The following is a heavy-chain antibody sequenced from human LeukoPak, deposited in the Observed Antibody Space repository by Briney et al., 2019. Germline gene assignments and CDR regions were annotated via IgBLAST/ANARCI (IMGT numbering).Heavy chain of an antibody. J-gene: IGHJ4*02. Sequence: GGSLRLSCVASGFTFSSSAMTWVRQAPGKGLEWVSSVGVISNTYYADSVKGRSTISRDNSKNTLYLQMNSLRAEDTAIYYSARIIVSGGTDKWGQGTLVTVSS. D-gene: IGHD6-13*01. CDR3: ARIIVSGGTDK. V-gene: IGHV3-23*01. CDR2: VGVISNT. CDR1: GFTFSSSA.